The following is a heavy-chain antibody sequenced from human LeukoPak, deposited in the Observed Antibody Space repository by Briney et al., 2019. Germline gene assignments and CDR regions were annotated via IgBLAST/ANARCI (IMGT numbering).Heavy chain of an antibody. CDR3: TTSPAAGIDY. V-gene: IGHV3-15*07. CDR1: GFTFSNAW. J-gene: IGHJ4*02. D-gene: IGHD1-14*01. Sequence: GGSLRLSCAASGFTFSNAWMNWVRQAPGKGLEWVGRIKSKTHGGTTDYAAPVEGRFSISRDDSKNMVYLQMNSLRTEDTAVYYCTTSPAAGIDYWGQGILVTVAS. CDR2: IKSKTHGGTT.